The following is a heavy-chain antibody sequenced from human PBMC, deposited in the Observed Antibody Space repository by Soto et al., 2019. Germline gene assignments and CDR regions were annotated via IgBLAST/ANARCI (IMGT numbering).Heavy chain of an antibody. CDR3: ATPLYYYDSSAYFDY. J-gene: IGHJ4*02. V-gene: IGHV1-69*13. D-gene: IGHD3-22*01. Sequence: SVKVSCKASGGTFSSYAISWVRQAPGQGLEWMGGIIPIFGTANYAQKFQGRVTITADESTSTAYMELSSLRSEDTAVYYCATPLYYYDSSAYFDYWGQGTLVTVSS. CDR1: GGTFSSYA. CDR2: IIPIFGTA.